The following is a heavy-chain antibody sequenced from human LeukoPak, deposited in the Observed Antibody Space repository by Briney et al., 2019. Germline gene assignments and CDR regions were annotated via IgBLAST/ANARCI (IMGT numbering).Heavy chain of an antibody. CDR1: GLTVSSNY. Sequence: GGSLRLSCAASGLTVSSNYMSWVRQAPGKGLEWVSLIYSGGSTNYADSVKGRFTVSRDNSKNTLYLQMNSLRAEDTAVYYCARASPLRFGELSSWFDPWGQGTLVTVSS. CDR2: IYSGGST. D-gene: IGHD3-10*01. CDR3: ARASPLRFGELSSWFDP. J-gene: IGHJ5*02. V-gene: IGHV3-53*01.